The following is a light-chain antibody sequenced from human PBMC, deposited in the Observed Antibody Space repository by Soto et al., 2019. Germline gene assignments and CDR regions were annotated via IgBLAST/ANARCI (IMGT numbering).Light chain of an antibody. V-gene: IGLV1-44*01. Sequence: QFVLTQPPSASGTPGQRVTMSCSGSSSNIGSNTVNWYQQVAGTAPKLLIYSSDQRPSGVPDRFSGSKSGTSASLAISGLQSEDEADYYCAAWDDSLSGVVFGGGTKLTVL. J-gene: IGLJ2*01. CDR1: SSNIGSNT. CDR2: SSD. CDR3: AAWDDSLSGVV.